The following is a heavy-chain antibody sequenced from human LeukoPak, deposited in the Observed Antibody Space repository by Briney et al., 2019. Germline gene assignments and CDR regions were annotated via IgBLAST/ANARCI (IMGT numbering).Heavy chain of an antibody. J-gene: IGHJ5*02. D-gene: IGHD3-16*01. V-gene: IGHV3-48*04. CDR2: ISSSGSTI. Sequence: PGGSLRLSCAASGFTFSSYSMNWVRQAPGKGLEWVSYISSSGSTIYYADSVKGRFTISRDNAKNSLYLQMNSLRAEDTAVYYCARGPEEVNYDYVWGTNNWFDPWGQGTLVTVSS. CDR3: ARGPEEVNYDYVWGTNNWFDP. CDR1: GFTFSSYS.